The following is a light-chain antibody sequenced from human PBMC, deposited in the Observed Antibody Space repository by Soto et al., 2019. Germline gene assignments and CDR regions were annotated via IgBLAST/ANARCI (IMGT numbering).Light chain of an antibody. CDR1: SSDVGGYNY. CDR3: NSYAVSSLMV. Sequence: QSALTQPPSASGSPGQSVTISCTGTSSDVGGYNYVSWYQQHPGKAPKLIIYEVSKRPSGVPDRFSGSKSGNTASLTVSGLQAEDEADYYCNSYAVSSLMVFGTGTKLTVL. J-gene: IGLJ1*01. CDR2: EVS. V-gene: IGLV2-8*01.